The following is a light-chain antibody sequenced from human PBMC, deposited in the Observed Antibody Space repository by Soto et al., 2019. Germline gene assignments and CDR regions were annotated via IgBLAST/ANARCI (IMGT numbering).Light chain of an antibody. Sequence: QSALTQPASVSGSPGQSITISCTGTSSDVGAYNYVSWYQQHPGKAPKLMIYEVSNRPSGVSHRFSGSKSDNTASLTISGLQTDDEADYYGSSYTSSRTLVFATGTKVTVL. CDR2: EVS. J-gene: IGLJ1*01. CDR1: SSDVGAYNY. CDR3: SSYTSSRTLV. V-gene: IGLV2-14*01.